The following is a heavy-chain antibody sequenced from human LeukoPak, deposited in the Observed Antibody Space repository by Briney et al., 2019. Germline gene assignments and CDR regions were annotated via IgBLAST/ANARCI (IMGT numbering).Heavy chain of an antibody. Sequence: PSETLSLTCTVSGASVSSSGYSWGWIRQPPGKGLEWIGSISYSGSTYYNPSLKSRVTISVDTSKNQFSLKLSSVTAADSAVYFCARHAGFLGYHDHWGQGTLVTVSS. D-gene: IGHD3-3*01. J-gene: IGHJ4*02. CDR2: ISYSGST. CDR3: ARHAGFLGYHDH. CDR1: GASVSSSGYS. V-gene: IGHV4-39*01.